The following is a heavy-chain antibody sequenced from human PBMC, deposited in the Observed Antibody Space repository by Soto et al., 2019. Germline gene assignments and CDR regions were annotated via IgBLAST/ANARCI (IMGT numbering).Heavy chain of an antibody. D-gene: IGHD3-3*01. V-gene: IGHV1-69*01. J-gene: IGHJ5*02. Sequence: QVQLVQSGAEVKKPGSSVKVSCKASGGTFSSDAISWVRQAPGQGLEWMGGIIPIFGTANYAQKFQARVTITADESTSKAYMELRSLRSDDTAVYYCARGGITIFGVVTNWFDPWGQGTLVTVSS. CDR3: ARGGITIFGVVTNWFDP. CDR2: IIPIFGTA. CDR1: GGTFSSDA.